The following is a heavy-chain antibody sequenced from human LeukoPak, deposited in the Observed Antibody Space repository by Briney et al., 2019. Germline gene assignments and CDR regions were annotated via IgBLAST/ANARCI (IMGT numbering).Heavy chain of an antibody. J-gene: IGHJ3*02. V-gene: IGHV5-51*01. CDR2: IYPGDSDT. D-gene: IGHD6-19*01. CDR1: RYSFSSYW. CDR3: ARQRPGYSSGWYKDAFDI. Sequence: GESLKISCKGSRYSFSSYWIGWVRQMPGKGLEWMGIIYPGDSDTRYSPSFQGQVTISADKSISTAYLQWSSLKASDTAMYNCARQRPGYSSGWYKDAFDIWGQGTMVSVSS.